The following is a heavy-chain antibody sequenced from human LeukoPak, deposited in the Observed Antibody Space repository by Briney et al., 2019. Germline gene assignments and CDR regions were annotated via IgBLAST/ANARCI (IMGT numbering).Heavy chain of an antibody. CDR2: FYYSGVT. J-gene: IGHJ4*02. CDR1: GDSINSYH. CDR3: ARVGLVNPRYFDY. V-gene: IGHV4-59*01. Sequence: SETLSLTCTISGDSINSYHWSWLRQPPGSKLEWIGYFYYSGVTNYNPSLKSRVTMSLDTSKNQFSLKLSSVTAADTAVYYCARVGLVNPRYFDYWGQGTLVTVSS. D-gene: IGHD3/OR15-3a*01.